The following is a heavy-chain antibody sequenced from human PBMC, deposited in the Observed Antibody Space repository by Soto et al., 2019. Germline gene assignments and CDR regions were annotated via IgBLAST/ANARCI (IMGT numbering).Heavy chain of an antibody. CDR3: VRHRLLTPPVY. J-gene: IGHJ4*02. CDR2: IYYSGST. V-gene: IGHV4-59*08. D-gene: IGHD1-26*01. Sequence: PSETLSLTCTVSGGSISSDYWSWIRQPPGKGLEWIGYIYYSGSTNYNPSLKSRVTISVDTSKNQFSLKLSSVTAADTAVYYCVRHRLLTPPVYWGQGTPVTVSS. CDR1: GGSISSDY.